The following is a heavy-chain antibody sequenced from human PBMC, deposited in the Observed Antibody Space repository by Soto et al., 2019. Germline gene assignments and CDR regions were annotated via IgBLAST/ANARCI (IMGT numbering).Heavy chain of an antibody. J-gene: IGHJ6*02. CDR3: ATQTISYTWDV. Sequence: QVQLQESGPGLVKPSGTLSLTCAVSGGSISSTKWWTWVRQHPGKGLEWIAEISHSEGSNYNPSLKSRVAMSLDNSKNQSSLRLSSVTAADTAVYYCATQTISYTWDVWGQGTTVTVS. D-gene: IGHD4-4*01. CDR1: GGSISSTKW. V-gene: IGHV4-4*02. CDR2: ISHSEGS.